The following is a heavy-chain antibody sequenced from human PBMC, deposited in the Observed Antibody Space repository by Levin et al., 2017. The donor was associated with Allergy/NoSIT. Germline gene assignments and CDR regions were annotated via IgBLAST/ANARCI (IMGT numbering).Heavy chain of an antibody. D-gene: IGHD5-18*01. Sequence: SETLSLTCAVYGGSFSGYYWSWIRQPPGKGLEWIGEINHSGSTNYNPSLKSRVTISVDTSKNQFSLKLSSVTAADTAVYYCARGVHTAMLDYWGQGTLVTVSS. J-gene: IGHJ4*02. CDR1: GGSFSGYY. V-gene: IGHV4-34*01. CDR3: ARGVHTAMLDY. CDR2: INHSGST.